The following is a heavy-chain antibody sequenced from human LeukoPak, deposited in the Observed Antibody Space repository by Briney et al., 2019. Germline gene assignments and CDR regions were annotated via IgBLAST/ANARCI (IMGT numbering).Heavy chain of an antibody. Sequence: RGSLRLSCAASGFTFSSYAMHWVRQAPGKGLEWVAVISYDGSNKYYADSVKGRFTISRDNSKNTLYLQMNSLRAEDTAVYYCARDLRGSSRVPDYWGQGTLVTVSS. V-gene: IGHV3-30-3*01. CDR2: ISYDGSNK. CDR3: ARDLRGSSRVPDY. CDR1: GFTFSSYA. D-gene: IGHD6-13*01. J-gene: IGHJ4*02.